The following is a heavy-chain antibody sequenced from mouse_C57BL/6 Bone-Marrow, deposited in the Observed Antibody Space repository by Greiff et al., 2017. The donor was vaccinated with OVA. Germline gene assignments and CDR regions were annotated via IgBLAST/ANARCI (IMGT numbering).Heavy chain of an antibody. D-gene: IGHD2-2*01. CDR2: INPYNGGT. J-gene: IGHJ1*03. CDR1: GYTFTDYY. CDR3: ARTYGSWYFDV. V-gene: IGHV1-19*01. Sequence: VQLVESGPVLVKPGASVKMSCKASGYTFTDYYMNWVKQSHGKSLEWIGVINPYNGGTSYPQTVKGKATLTVDKSSSTAYMELNSLTSEDSAVYYCARTYGSWYFDVWGTGTTVTVSS.